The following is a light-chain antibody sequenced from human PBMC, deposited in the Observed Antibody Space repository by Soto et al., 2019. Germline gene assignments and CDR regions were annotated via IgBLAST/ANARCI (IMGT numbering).Light chain of an antibody. Sequence: DNQMSESPSTLAATLGGRVVITCRASQRISSCLAWYQQKPGKAPKLLIYDVSSLESGVPSRFSGSGAGTGFTLTIGSLQHEDFATYYCQQFGTFGQGTKGDIK. CDR3: QQFGT. CDR2: DVS. V-gene: IGKV1-5*01. J-gene: IGKJ1*01. CDR1: QRISSC.